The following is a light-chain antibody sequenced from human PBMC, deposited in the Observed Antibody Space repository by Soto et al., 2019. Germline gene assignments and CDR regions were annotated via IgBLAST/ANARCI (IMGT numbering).Light chain of an antibody. CDR1: QSVSIN. Sequence: IVMTQSPATLSVSPGERATLSCRASQSVSINIAWFQQKPGRPPSLLIYDASTRATGIPARFSGSGSGTEFTLAISSLQSEDFATYFCQQYNNWPPSWTFGQGIKVEIK. V-gene: IGKV3-15*01. CDR3: QQYNNWPPSWT. J-gene: IGKJ1*01. CDR2: DAS.